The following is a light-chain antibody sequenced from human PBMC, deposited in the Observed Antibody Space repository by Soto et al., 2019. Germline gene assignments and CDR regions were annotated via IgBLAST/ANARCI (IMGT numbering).Light chain of an antibody. CDR3: QQYNGT. Sequence: DFQRTQSPSTLSGSVGDRVSIACRASQSIGNWLAWYQQKPGKAPKLLIYKASSLESGVPSRFSGSGSGTEFTLTITSLQPDDFATYYCQQYNGTVGPGTRLEIK. CDR2: KAS. J-gene: IGKJ5*01. CDR1: QSIGNW. V-gene: IGKV1-5*03.